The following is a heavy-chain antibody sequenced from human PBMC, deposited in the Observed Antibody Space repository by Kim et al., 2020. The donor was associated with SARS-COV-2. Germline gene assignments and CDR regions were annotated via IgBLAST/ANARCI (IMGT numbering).Heavy chain of an antibody. CDR3: AREGATTSDYFDY. J-gene: IGHJ4*02. Sequence: QGRVTMTTNTSTSTAYMELRSLRSDDTAVYYCAREGATTSDYFDYWGQGTLVTVSS. D-gene: IGHD1-26*01. V-gene: IGHV1-18*01.